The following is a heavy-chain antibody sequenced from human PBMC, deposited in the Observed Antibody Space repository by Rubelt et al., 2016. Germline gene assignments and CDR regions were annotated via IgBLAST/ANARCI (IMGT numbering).Heavy chain of an antibody. V-gene: IGHV3-11*06. CDR2: ISSSSSYT. D-gene: IGHD3-22*01. Sequence: GLEWVSYISSSSSYTNYADSVKGRFTISRDNSKNTLYLQMNSLRAEDTAVYYCAKGSYDSSGYYYREYGMDVWGQGTTVTVSS. J-gene: IGHJ6*02. CDR3: AKGSYDSSGYYYREYGMDV.